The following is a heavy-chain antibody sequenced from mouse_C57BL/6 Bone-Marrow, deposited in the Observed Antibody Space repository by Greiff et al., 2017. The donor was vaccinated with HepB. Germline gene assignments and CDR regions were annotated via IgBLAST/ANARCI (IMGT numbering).Heavy chain of an antibody. D-gene: IGHD2-4*01. CDR2: IHPSDSDT. Sequence: QVQLQQPGAELVKPGASVKVSCKASGYTFTSYWMHWVKQRPGQGLEWIGRIHPSDSDTNYNQKFKGKATLTVDKSSSTAYMRLSSLTSEDSAVYYCAIGDYDSWFAYWGQGTLVTVSA. J-gene: IGHJ3*01. V-gene: IGHV1-74*01. CDR1: GYTFTSYW. CDR3: AIGDYDSWFAY.